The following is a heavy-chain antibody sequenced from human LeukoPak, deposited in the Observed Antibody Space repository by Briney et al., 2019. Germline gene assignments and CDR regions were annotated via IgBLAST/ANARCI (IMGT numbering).Heavy chain of an antibody. CDR1: GGTFSSYA. CDR3: AHPPSSDAFYFDY. CDR2: IIPIFGTA. J-gene: IGHJ4*02. Sequence: GASVKVSCKASGGTFSSYAISWVRQAPGQGLEWMGGIIPIFGTANYAQKFQGRVMITADESTSTAYMELSSLRSEDTAVYYCAHPPSSDAFYFDYWGQGTLVTVSS. D-gene: IGHD3-16*01. V-gene: IGHV1-69*13.